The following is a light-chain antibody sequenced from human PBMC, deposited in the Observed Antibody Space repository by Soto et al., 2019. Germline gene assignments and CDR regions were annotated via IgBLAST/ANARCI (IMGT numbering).Light chain of an antibody. J-gene: IGLJ2*01. CDR3: QSYDSSLSGPL. CDR2: GNS. V-gene: IGLV1-40*01. CDR1: SSNIGAGYD. Sequence: QPVLTQPPSVSGAPGQRVTISCTGSSSNIGAGYDVHWYQQLPGTAPKLLIYGNSNRPSGVPDRFSGSKSGTSASLAITGLQAEDEADYSCQSYDSSLSGPLFGGGTKLTVL.